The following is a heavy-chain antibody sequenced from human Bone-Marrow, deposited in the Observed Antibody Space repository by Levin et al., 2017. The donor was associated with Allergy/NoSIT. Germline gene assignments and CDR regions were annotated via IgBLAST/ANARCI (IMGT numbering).Heavy chain of an antibody. D-gene: IGHD1-26*01. CDR3: ARGGEWEPLDALDS. J-gene: IGHJ4*02. Sequence: GGSLRLSCAASGFTFSSYAMHWVRQAPGKGLEWVAVISYDGSNKYYADSVKGRFTISRDNSKNTLYLQMNSLRAEDTAVYYCARGGEWEPLDALDSWGQGTLVTVSS. CDR1: GFTFSSYA. V-gene: IGHV3-30-3*01. CDR2: ISYDGSNK.